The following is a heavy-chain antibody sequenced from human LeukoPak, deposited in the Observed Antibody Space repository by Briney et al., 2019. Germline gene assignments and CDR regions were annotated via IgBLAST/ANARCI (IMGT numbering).Heavy chain of an antibody. CDR2: ITSSGWTI. V-gene: IGHV3-48*03. CDR3: ARDRGILTGTGAFDI. CDR1: GFTFRDYE. Sequence: GGSLRLSCAASGFTFRDYEMNWVRQAPGKGLEWFSYITSSGWTIYYADSVKGRFTISRDNAKNSLYLQLNSLRAEDTAVYYCARDRGILTGTGAFDIRGQGTRVTVSS. J-gene: IGHJ3*02. D-gene: IGHD3-9*01.